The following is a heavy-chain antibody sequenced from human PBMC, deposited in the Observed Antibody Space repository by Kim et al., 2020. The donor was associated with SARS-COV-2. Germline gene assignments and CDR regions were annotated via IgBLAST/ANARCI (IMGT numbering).Heavy chain of an antibody. CDR2: INADNGNT. CDR1: GYTITSYA. V-gene: IGHV1-3*01. D-gene: IGHD2-2*01. CDR3: ARGVQLGMGGDYFDY. Sequence: ASVKVSCKASGYTITSYAMDWVRQAPGQRLEWMGWINADNGNTRYSQQFQGRVSITRDTSASTAYMELSSLTSEDTAVYYCARGVQLGMGGDYFDYWGQGTLVTVSS. J-gene: IGHJ4*02.